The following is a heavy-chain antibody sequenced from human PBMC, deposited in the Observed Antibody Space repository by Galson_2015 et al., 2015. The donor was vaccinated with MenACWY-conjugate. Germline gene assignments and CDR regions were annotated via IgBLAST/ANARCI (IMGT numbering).Heavy chain of an antibody. CDR3: ARDLAPHSSVWYDAFDF. Sequence: SLRLSCAASGFTFNTYWMAWVRQAPGKGLEWVANIRGDGSVTHYAESLEGRFTISRDNAKNSLYLQMSSLRAEDTATYYCARDLAPHSSVWYDAFDFWGQGTMVCVSS. J-gene: IGHJ3*01. V-gene: IGHV3-7*03. CDR1: GFTFNTYW. D-gene: IGHD6-19*01. CDR2: IRGDGSVT.